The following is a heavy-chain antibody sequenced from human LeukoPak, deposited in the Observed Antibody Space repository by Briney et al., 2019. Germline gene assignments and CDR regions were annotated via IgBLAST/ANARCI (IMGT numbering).Heavy chain of an antibody. D-gene: IGHD3-10*01. CDR3: ARDQILLWFGELLPYYFDY. V-gene: IGHV4-39*07. Sequence: SETLSLTCTVSGGSISSSSYYWGWIRQPPGKGLEWIGSIYYSGSTYYNPSLKSRVTISVDTSKNQFSLKLSSVTAADTAVYYCARDQILLWFGELLPYYFDYWGQGTLVTVSS. J-gene: IGHJ4*02. CDR1: GGSISSSSYY. CDR2: IYYSGST.